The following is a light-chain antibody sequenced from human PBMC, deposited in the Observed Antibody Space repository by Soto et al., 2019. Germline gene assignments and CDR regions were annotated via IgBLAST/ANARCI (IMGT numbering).Light chain of an antibody. Sequence: LVMTQSPATLSVSPGERVTLSCRASQSIGYSLAWYQQKPGQAPRLLIQGPSNGATGIPVRFSGSGSGTEFTLTISRLQSEDFAGYDCQQYNNWYTFGQGTKLEIK. V-gene: IGKV3-15*01. CDR1: QSIGYS. CDR3: QQYNNWYT. CDR2: GPS. J-gene: IGKJ2*01.